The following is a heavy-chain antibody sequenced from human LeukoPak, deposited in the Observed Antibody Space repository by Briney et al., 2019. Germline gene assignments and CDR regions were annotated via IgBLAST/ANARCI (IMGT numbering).Heavy chain of an antibody. CDR2: FNPNSGDT. D-gene: IGHD6-13*01. V-gene: IGHV1-2*02. CDR3: AKPAQYSSAWFTGSFDY. J-gene: IGHJ4*02. Sequence: GASVNVSCKASGYTFSDHYLLWVRRAPGHRLRALGWFNPNSGDTHYAQMFQGRVTMTRATSINTAYMELKRVRSDDTAVYCCAKPAQYSSAWFTGSFDYWGQGTLVTVSS. CDR1: GYTFSDHY.